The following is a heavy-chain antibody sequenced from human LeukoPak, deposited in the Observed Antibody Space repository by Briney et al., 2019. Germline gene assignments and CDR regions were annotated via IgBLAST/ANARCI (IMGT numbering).Heavy chain of an antibody. D-gene: IGHD3-10*01. Sequence: GGSLRLSCAASGFTFSSYAMHWVRQAPGKGLEWVAVISYDGSNKYYADSVKGRFTLSRDNSKNTLHLQMNRLRAEDTAVYYCARGATYDYWGQGTLVTVSS. CDR1: GFTFSSYA. V-gene: IGHV3-30-3*01. CDR2: ISYDGSNK. CDR3: ARGATYDY. J-gene: IGHJ4*02.